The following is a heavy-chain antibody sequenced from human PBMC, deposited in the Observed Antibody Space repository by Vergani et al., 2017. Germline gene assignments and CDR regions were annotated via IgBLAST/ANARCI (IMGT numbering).Heavy chain of an antibody. J-gene: IGHJ4*02. CDR2: INHSGST. Sequence: QVQLQQWGAGLLKPSETLSLTCAVYGGSFSGYYWSCIRQPPGKGLEWIGEINHSGSTNYNPSLKSRVTISVDTSKNQFSLKLSSVTAADTAVYYCARGGEQQLVYWGQGTLVTVSS. D-gene: IGHD6-13*01. V-gene: IGHV4-34*01. CDR3: ARGGEQQLVY. CDR1: GGSFSGYY.